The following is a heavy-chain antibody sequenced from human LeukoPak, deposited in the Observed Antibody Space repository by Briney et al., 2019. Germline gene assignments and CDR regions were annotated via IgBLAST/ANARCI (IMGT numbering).Heavy chain of an antibody. Sequence: QPGRSLRLSCAASGFTFSSYSMHWVRQAPGKGLEWVAVISHDGSNKYYADSVKGRFTISRDNSKNTLYLQMNSLRAEDTAVYYCARDNAPLNTAMVTLDYWGQGTLVTVSS. CDR1: GFTFSSYS. V-gene: IGHV3-30-3*01. CDR3: ARDNAPLNTAMVTLDY. CDR2: ISHDGSNK. J-gene: IGHJ4*02. D-gene: IGHD5-18*01.